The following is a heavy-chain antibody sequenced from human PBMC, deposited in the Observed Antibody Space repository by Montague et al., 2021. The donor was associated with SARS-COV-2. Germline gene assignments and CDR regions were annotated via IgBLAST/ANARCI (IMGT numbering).Heavy chain of an antibody. D-gene: IGHD1-26*01. CDR1: GGSISSGSYY. V-gene: IGHV4-61*02. Sequence: TLSLTCTVSGGSISSGSYYWSWIRQPAGKGLEWIGRIYTSGSTNYNPSLKSRVTISVDTSKNQFPLKLSSVTAADTAVYYCARESGSPTYYYCYGMDVWGQGTTVTVSS. CDR2: IYTSGST. CDR3: ARESGSPTYYYCYGMDV. J-gene: IGHJ6*02.